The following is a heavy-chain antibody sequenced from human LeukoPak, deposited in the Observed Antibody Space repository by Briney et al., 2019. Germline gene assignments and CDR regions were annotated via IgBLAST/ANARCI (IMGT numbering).Heavy chain of an antibody. D-gene: IGHD3-3*01. Sequence: SEILSFTCNVSGGSISTSSYYWGWIRQPPGKGPEWIGSVYYSGNTYYSPSLKSRVTISVDTSKNQFSLKLSAVTAADTAVYYCARRGGSKIDYWGQGTLVTVSS. CDR1: GGSISTSSYY. CDR2: VYYSGNT. CDR3: ARRGGSKIDY. J-gene: IGHJ4*02. V-gene: IGHV4-39*01.